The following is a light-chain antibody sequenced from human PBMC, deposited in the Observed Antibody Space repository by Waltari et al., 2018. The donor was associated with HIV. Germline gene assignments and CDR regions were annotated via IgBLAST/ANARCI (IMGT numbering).Light chain of an antibody. Sequence: DIQMTQSPSSLSASIGDRVIITCRASQSISSNLNWFQQRPGKAPKLLIYAASSLQSVVPSRFSGSGAGTDFTLTISSLQPEDFATYFCQQSYSTPLTFGPGTKVDSK. CDR1: QSISSN. CDR2: AAS. V-gene: IGKV1-39*01. CDR3: QQSYSTPLT. J-gene: IGKJ3*01.